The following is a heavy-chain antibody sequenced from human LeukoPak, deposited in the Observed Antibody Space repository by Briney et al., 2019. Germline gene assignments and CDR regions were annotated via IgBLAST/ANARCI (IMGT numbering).Heavy chain of an antibody. CDR1: GYTFTGYY. J-gene: IGHJ5*02. CDR3: ARGYCRGGRCSGAWFDP. Sequence: GASVKLSCKASGYTFTGYYMHWVRQAPGQGLGWMGWINPNSGGTDYAQRFQGRVTMTRDTSISKAYIELNRLRSDDTAAYYCARGYCRGGRCSGAWFDPWGQGTLVTVSS. V-gene: IGHV1-2*02. CDR2: INPNSGGT. D-gene: IGHD2-15*01.